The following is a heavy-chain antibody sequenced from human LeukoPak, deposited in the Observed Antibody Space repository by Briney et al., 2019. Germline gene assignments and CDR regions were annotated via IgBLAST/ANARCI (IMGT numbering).Heavy chain of an antibody. Sequence: GGSLRLSCAASGFTFSSYAMSWVRQAPGKGLEWVSAISGSGGSTYYADSVKGRFTISRDNSKNTLYLQMNSLRAEDTAVYYCAAQWLVLGAFDIWGQGTMVTVPS. D-gene: IGHD6-19*01. CDR1: GFTFSSYA. V-gene: IGHV3-23*01. CDR3: AAQWLVLGAFDI. J-gene: IGHJ3*02. CDR2: ISGSGGST.